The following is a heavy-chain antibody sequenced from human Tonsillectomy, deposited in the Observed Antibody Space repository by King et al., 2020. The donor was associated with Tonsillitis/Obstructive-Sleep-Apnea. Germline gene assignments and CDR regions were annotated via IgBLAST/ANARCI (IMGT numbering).Heavy chain of an antibody. CDR3: AREIPAAGSNWFDP. D-gene: IGHD6-13*01. CDR2: ISTYNGNT. Sequence: VQLVESGAEVKKPGASVKVSCKASGYTFTTYGISWVRQAPGQGLEWMGWISTYNGNTKYAQKLQGRATMTTDTSTSTAYMELRSLRSDDTAVFYCAREIPAAGSNWFDPWGQGTLVTVSS. V-gene: IGHV1-18*01. J-gene: IGHJ5*02. CDR1: GYTFTTYG.